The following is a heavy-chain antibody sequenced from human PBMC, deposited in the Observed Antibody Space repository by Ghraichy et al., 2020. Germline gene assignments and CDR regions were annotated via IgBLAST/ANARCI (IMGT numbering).Heavy chain of an antibody. D-gene: IGHD3-22*01. J-gene: IGHJ4*02. CDR3: ARVPLYDGTKNNPHYFDY. CDR2: ISGSSSTI. Sequence: LSLTCAASGFSFSTYAMNWVRQAPGKGPEWVSYISGSSSTIYYADSVKGRFTISRDNAKNSLYLQMNSLRDEDTAVYYCARVPLYDGTKNNPHYFDYWGQGTLVTVSS. V-gene: IGHV3-48*02. CDR1: GFSFSTYA.